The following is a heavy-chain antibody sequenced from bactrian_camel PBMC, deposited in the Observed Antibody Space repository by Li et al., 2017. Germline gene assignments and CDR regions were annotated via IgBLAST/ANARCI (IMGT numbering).Heavy chain of an antibody. CDR1: GYALSTY. Sequence: VQLVESGGGSVQAGGSLRLSCAASGYALSTYSWFRQAPGKEREGVAAIDTGDGSTYYLDTVKGRFTISHDSARNTVYLQMNNLQPEDTATYYCAEGRGSRGEHCYSLNYWGQGTQVTVS. CDR3: AEGRGSRGEHCYSLNY. CDR2: IDTGDGST. J-gene: IGHJ4*01. D-gene: IGHD6*01. V-gene: IGHV3S40*01.